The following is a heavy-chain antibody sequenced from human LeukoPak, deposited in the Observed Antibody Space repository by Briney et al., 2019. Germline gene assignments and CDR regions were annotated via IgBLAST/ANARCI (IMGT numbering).Heavy chain of an antibody. Sequence: ASVKVSCKASGYTFTGYYIQWVRQAPGQGLEWMGWVNPNSGGTKYAQKFQGRVTVTRNTSISTAYVELSRLRSDDTAIYYCARVAVAGTSEYYFDYWGQGSLVIVSS. J-gene: IGHJ4*02. D-gene: IGHD6-19*01. CDR3: ARVAVAGTSEYYFDY. CDR1: GYTFTGYY. V-gene: IGHV1-2*02. CDR2: VNPNSGGT.